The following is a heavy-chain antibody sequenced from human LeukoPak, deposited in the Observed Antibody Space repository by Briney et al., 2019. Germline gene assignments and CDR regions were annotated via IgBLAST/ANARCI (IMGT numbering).Heavy chain of an antibody. CDR1: GFTFSSYG. CDR3: AILLSGYQLYAFDI. V-gene: IGHV3-30*02. CDR2: IRYDGSNK. D-gene: IGHD5-12*01. Sequence: GGSLRLSCAASGFTFSSYGMHWVRQAPGKGLEWVAFIRYDGSNKYYADSVKGRFTISRDNSKNTLYLQMNSLRAEDTAVYYCAILLSGYQLYAFDIWGQGTMVTVS. J-gene: IGHJ3*02.